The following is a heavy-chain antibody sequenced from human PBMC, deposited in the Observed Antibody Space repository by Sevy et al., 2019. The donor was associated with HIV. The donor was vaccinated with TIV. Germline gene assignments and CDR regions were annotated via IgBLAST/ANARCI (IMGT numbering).Heavy chain of an antibody. CDR1: GLTFSSYA. V-gene: IGHV3-23*01. D-gene: IGHD6-19*01. Sequence: GESLKISCAASGLTFSSYAMSWVRQAPGKGLEWVSAISGSGGSTYYADSVKGRFTISRDNSKNTLYLQMNSLRAEDTAVYYCEKDLVAVAGTTDWFDPWCQGTLVTVSS. J-gene: IGHJ5*02. CDR3: EKDLVAVAGTTDWFDP. CDR2: ISGSGGST.